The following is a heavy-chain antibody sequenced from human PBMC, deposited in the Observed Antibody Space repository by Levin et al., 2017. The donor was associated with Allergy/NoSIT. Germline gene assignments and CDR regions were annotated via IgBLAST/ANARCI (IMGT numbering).Heavy chain of an antibody. CDR3: ARGKESFESYFGMDV. CDR2: INHSGST. V-gene: IGHV4-34*01. D-gene: IGHD3-3*01. CDR1: GGSFSGYY. J-gene: IGHJ6*02. Sequence: SQTLSLTCAVYGGSFSGYYWSWIRQPPGKGLEWIGEINHSGSTNYNPSLKSRVTISVDTSKNQFSPKLSSVTAADTAVYYCARGKESFESYFGMDVWGQGTTVTVSS.